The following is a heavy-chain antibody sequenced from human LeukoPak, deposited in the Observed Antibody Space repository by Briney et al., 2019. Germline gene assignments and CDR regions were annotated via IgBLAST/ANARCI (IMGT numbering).Heavy chain of an antibody. J-gene: IGHJ4*02. D-gene: IGHD3-22*01. Sequence: GGSLSLSCAASVFTFSSYAMSGVPQAPGQGLEWVLAISGSGGSTYYALPVRVRFTISRDNSKNTLYLQMNTLRAADTAAYTCAKSQLYYYDSSGYYGHFDYWGQGNLVTVSS. CDR1: VFTFSSYA. CDR3: AKSQLYYYDSSGYYGHFDY. V-gene: IGHV3-23*01. CDR2: ISGSGGST.